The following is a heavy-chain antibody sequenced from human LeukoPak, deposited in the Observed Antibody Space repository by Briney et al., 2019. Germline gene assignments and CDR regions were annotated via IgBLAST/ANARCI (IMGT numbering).Heavy chain of an antibody. V-gene: IGHV1-18*01. D-gene: IGHD3-22*01. CDR3: AREVWNSRDTSGPLDP. J-gene: IGHJ5*02. CDR2: ISGDNGDT. Sequence: ASVKVSCKASGYTFTNYGITWVRQAPGQGLEWMGWISGDNGDTNYAQTFQGRVTMTAETSTSTAYMELRSLRSDDTAVYYCAREVWNSRDTSGPLDPWGQGTLVIVPA. CDR1: GYTFTNYG.